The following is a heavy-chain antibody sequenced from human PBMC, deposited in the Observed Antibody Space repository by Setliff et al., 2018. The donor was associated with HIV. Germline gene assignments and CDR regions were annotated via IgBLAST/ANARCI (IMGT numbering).Heavy chain of an antibody. V-gene: IGHV1-2*02. CDR2: INPDSGDT. CDR1: GYTFTNYD. Sequence: ASVKVSCKASGYTFTNYDISWVRQAPGQGLEWMGWINPDSGDTNSAQKFQDRLTMTRDSSINTAYMKLSRLRSDDTAMYYCATLDQDFHSSAFDSFDIWGQGTLVTVSS. J-gene: IGHJ3*02. CDR3: ATLDQDFHSSAFDSFDI. D-gene: IGHD3-9*01.